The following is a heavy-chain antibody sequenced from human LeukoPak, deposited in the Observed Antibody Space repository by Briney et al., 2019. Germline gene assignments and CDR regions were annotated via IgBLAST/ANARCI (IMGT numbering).Heavy chain of an antibody. J-gene: IGHJ4*02. Sequence: GGSLRLSCAASGFTFSSYSMNWVRQAPGKWLEWVSSISSSSSYIYYADSVKGRFTISRDNAKNSLYLQMNSLRAEDTAVYYCARGYCSCGSCYSSGFDYWGQGTLVTVSS. D-gene: IGHD2-15*01. CDR1: GFTFSSYS. V-gene: IGHV3-21*01. CDR2: ISSSSSYI. CDR3: ARGYCSCGSCYSSGFDY.